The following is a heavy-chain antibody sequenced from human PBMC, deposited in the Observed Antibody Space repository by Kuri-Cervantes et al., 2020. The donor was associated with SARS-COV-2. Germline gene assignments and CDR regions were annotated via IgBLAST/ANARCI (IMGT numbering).Heavy chain of an antibody. CDR1: PFTFRSDD. CDR3: ARANTYSYGMDV. CDR2: IGTAGDT. Sequence: GESLKISCAASPFTFRSDDMHWVRQATGKGLEWVSAIGTAGDTYYPGSVKGRFTISRENAKNSLYLQMNSLRAGDTAVYYCARANTYSYGMDVWGQGTTVTVSS. J-gene: IGHJ6*02. D-gene: IGHD1-26*01. V-gene: IGHV3-13*01.